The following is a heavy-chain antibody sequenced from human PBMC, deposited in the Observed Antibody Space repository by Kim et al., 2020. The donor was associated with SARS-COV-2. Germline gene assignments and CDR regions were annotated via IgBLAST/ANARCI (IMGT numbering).Heavy chain of an antibody. CDR1: GYTFTSHY. J-gene: IGHJ4*02. V-gene: IGHV1-46*01. Sequence: ASVKVSCKASGYTFTSHYIHWVRQAPGQRLEWMGIINPSGCSTSYAQKFQSRATMTRDMSTSTVYMELSSLRSEDTDVYYCARGWNDAAGYYWGQGTLVTVSS. CDR2: INPSGCST. CDR3: ARGWNDAAGYY. D-gene: IGHD1-1*01.